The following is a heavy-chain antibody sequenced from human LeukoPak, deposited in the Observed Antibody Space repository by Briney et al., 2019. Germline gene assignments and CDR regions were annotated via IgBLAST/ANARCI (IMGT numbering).Heavy chain of an antibody. V-gene: IGHV5-51*01. D-gene: IGHD4-17*01. CDR2: IYPGDSDT. CDR3: ARHSSWSSVTTPFDY. CDR1: GYSFSIYW. J-gene: IGHJ4*02. Sequence: GESLKISCKASGYSFSIYWIGWVRQMPGKGLEWMGIIYPGDSDTRYSPSFQGQITISADKSVNTAYLQWSSLKASDTAMYYCARHSSWSSVTTPFDYWGQGTLVTVSS.